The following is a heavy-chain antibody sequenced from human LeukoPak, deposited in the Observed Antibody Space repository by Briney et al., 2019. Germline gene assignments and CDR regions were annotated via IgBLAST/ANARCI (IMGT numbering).Heavy chain of an antibody. J-gene: IGHJ4*02. V-gene: IGHV3-23*01. CDR3: AKSGYNRFDY. CDR2: ISGSGSGGST. Sequence: GGSLRLSCAASGFTFSSSAMGWVRQAPGKGLEWVSSISGSGSGGSTYYADSVKSRFTISRDNSKNTLYLQMNSLRAEDTAVYYCAKSGYNRFDYWGQGTLVTVSS. D-gene: IGHD5-24*01. CDR1: GFTFSSSA.